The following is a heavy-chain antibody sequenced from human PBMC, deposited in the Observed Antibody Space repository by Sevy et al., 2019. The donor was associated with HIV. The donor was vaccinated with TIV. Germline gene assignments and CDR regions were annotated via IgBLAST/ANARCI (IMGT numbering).Heavy chain of an antibody. Sequence: GGSLRLSCAASGFTFSSYWMHWVRQAPGKGLVWVSRINSDGTGTSYADSVKGRFTISRDNAKNTLYLQMNSLRAEDTAVYYCASDPGITGTRFDPWGQGTLVTVSS. CDR2: INSDGTGT. V-gene: IGHV3-74*01. D-gene: IGHD1-20*01. J-gene: IGHJ5*02. CDR1: GFTFSSYW. CDR3: ASDPGITGTRFDP.